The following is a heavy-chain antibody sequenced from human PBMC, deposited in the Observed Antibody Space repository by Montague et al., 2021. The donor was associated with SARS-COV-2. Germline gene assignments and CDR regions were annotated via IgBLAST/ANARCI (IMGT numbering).Heavy chain of an antibody. CDR1: GFSLSSSGVA. Sequence: PALVKPTQTLTLTCTFSGFSLSSSGVAVGWIRQPPGKALEWLALIDWDDDKYYSTSLKTRLTISKDTSKNQVVLTMTNMDPVDTATYYCARMVTIFSLGGYYYYYGMDVWGQGTTVTVSS. J-gene: IGHJ6*02. CDR2: IDWDDDK. CDR3: ARMVTIFSLGGYYYYYGMDV. V-gene: IGHV2-70*01. D-gene: IGHD3-9*01.